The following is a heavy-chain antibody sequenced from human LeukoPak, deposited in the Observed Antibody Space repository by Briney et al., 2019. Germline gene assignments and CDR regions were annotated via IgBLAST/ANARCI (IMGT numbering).Heavy chain of an antibody. D-gene: IGHD4-17*01. CDR3: ARDQGYGPRYFDY. V-gene: IGHV3-48*03. CDR2: ISSSGSTI. J-gene: IGHJ4*02. CDR1: GFTFSSYK. Sequence: GGSLRLSFAASGFTFSSYKMNWVRQAPGKGLKWVSYISSSGSTIYYADSVKGRFTISRDNAKNSLYLQMNSLRAEDTAVYYCARDQGYGPRYFDYWGQGTLVAVSS.